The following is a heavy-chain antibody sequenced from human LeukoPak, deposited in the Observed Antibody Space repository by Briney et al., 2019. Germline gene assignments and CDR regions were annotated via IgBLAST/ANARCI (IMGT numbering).Heavy chain of an antibody. CDR2: INHSGST. CDR1: GGSFSGYY. D-gene: IGHD3-10*01. V-gene: IGHV4-34*01. J-gene: IGHJ6*02. CDR3: ARGSGSSYYYYYGMDV. Sequence: PSETLSLTCAFYGGSFSGYYWSWIRQPPGKGLEWIGEINHSGSTNYNPSLKSRVTISVDTSKNQFALKLSSVTAADTAVYYCARGSGSSYYYYYGMDVWGQGTTVTVSS.